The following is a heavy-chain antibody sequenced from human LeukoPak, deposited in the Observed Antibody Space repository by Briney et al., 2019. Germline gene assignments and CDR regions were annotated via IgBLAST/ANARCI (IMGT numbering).Heavy chain of an antibody. CDR1: GVSVSDGRYY. J-gene: IGHJ3*02. V-gene: IGHV4-31*03. CDR2: KYYTGSA. CDR3: AAPYCSSISCLDVFNM. Sequence: SQTLSLTCNVSGVSVSDGRYYWTWIRQHPAKGLECIGYKYYTGSAKYNPSLKSRLTISVDTSKNQFSLQLSSVTAADTATYYCAAPYCSSISCLDVFNMWGQGTRVTVSS. D-gene: IGHD2-2*01.